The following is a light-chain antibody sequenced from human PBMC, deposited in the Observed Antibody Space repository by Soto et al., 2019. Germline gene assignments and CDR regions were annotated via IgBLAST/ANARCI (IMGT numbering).Light chain of an antibody. CDR3: AIRDDRLSGNWV. Sequence: QSVLTQPPSASGTPGQRVSISCSGGSSNIGTNTVNWYQHLPGTAPKLLIFSNDERPSGVPDRFSGSKSGASASLAISGLRSEDEADYYCAIRDDRLSGNWVFGGGTKLTVL. CDR2: SND. CDR1: SSNIGTNT. J-gene: IGLJ3*02. V-gene: IGLV1-44*01.